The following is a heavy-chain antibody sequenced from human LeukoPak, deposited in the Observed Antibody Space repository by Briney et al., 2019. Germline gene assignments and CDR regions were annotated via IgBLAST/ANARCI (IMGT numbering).Heavy chain of an antibody. V-gene: IGHV4-34*01. D-gene: IGHD6-19*01. Sequence: PSETLSLTCAVYGGSFSGYYWSWLRQPPGKGLEWIGEINHSGSTNYNTSLKSRVTISVDTSKNQFSLKLSSVTAADTAVYYCARGREARGSPYSSGWYEDYWGQGTLVTVSS. CDR3: ARGREARGSPYSSGWYEDY. CDR1: GGSFSGYY. CDR2: INHSGST. J-gene: IGHJ4*02.